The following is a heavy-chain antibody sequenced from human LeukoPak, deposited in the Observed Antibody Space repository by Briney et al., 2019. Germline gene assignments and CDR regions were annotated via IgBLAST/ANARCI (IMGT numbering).Heavy chain of an antibody. CDR2: INHSGST. J-gene: IGHJ6*03. V-gene: IGHV4-34*01. CDR3: AREGPIMVSDYYYYMDV. CDR1: GGSFSGYY. D-gene: IGHD3-10*01. Sequence: SETLSLTCAVYGGSFSGYYWSWIRQPPGKGLEWIGEINHSGSTNYNPSLKSRVTMSVDTSKNQFSLKLSSVTAADTAVYYCAREGPIMVSDYYYYMDVWGKGTTVTVSS.